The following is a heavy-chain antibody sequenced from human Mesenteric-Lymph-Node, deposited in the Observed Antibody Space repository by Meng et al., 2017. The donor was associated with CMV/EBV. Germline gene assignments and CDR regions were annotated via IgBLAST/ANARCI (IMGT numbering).Heavy chain of an antibody. J-gene: IGHJ4*01. V-gene: IGHV1-18*01. CDR2: ISTYNGNI. CDR1: GYTFTSYG. CDR3: ARGTIFGMGYHFDY. D-gene: IGHD3-3*02. Sequence: ASVKVSCKASGYTFTSYGISWVRQAPGQGLEWMGWISTYNGNIHYAQKIQGRLTITTDASTSTAYMELSSLRSEDTAVYYCARGTIFGMGYHFDYWGQGTQVTVSS.